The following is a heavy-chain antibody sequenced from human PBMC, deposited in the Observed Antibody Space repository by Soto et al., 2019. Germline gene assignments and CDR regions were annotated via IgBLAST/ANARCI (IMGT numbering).Heavy chain of an antibody. CDR1: GFTFSSYS. CDR2: ISSSSSNI. J-gene: IGHJ5*02. V-gene: IGHV3-48*02. Sequence: EVQLVESGGGLVQPGGSLRLSCAASGFTFSSYSMNWVRQAPGKGLEWVSDISSSSSNIYYADSVKGRFTISRDNSKNSLYLHMHSLRDEDTAVYYCAREGGGLNWFDPWGQGTLVTVSS. D-gene: IGHD3-16*01. CDR3: AREGGGLNWFDP.